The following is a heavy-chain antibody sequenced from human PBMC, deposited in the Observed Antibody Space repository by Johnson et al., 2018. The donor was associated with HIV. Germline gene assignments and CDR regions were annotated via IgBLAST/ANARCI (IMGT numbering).Heavy chain of an antibody. CDR1: GFTFSSYW. D-gene: IGHD6-13*01. Sequence: VQLVESGGGLVKPGGSLRLSCAASGFTFSSYWMSWVRQAPGKGLEWVANIKQDGSEKYYVDSVKGRFTISRDNAKNSLYLQMSSLKVEDTALYYCARDGESQQLPLGDALDVWGRGTMVIVSS. J-gene: IGHJ3*01. V-gene: IGHV3-7*01. CDR3: ARDGESQQLPLGDALDV. CDR2: IKQDGSEK.